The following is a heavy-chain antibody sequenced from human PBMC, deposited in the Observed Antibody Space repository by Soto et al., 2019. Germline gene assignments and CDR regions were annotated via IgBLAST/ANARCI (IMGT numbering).Heavy chain of an antibody. J-gene: IGHJ6*02. CDR2: IIPIFGTA. CDR3: ARVRGSDVTWTFDYYYYGMDV. V-gene: IGHV1-69*01. CDR1: GGTFSSYA. D-gene: IGHD2-21*02. Sequence: QVQLVQSGAEVKKPGSSVKVSCKASGGTFSSYAISWVRQAPGQGLEWMGGIIPIFGTANYEQKFQGRVTITADESTSTAYMELSSLRSEDTAVYYCARVRGSDVTWTFDYYYYGMDVWGQGTTVTVSS.